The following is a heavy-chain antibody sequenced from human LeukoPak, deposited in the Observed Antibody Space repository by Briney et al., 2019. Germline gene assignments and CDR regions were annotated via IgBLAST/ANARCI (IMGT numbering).Heavy chain of an antibody. V-gene: IGHV4-39*07. D-gene: IGHD3-22*01. CDR3: ARVRITYYYDSTPGWFDP. CDR1: GGSISSSSYY. CDR2: IYYSGST. J-gene: IGHJ5*02. Sequence: SETLSLTCTVSGGSISSSSYYWGWIRQPPGKGLEWIGSIYYSGSTNYNPSLKSRVTISVDTSKNQFSLKLSSVTAADTAVYYCARVRITYYYDSTPGWFDPWGQGTLVTVSS.